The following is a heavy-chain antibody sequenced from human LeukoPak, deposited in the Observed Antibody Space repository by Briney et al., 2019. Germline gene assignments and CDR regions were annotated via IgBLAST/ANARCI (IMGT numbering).Heavy chain of an antibody. CDR1: GFTFSSYA. D-gene: IGHD2-2*01. CDR2: ISGSGGST. CDR3: ARGGLGYCSSTSCHGDWFDP. V-gene: IGHV3-23*01. Sequence: GGSLRLSCAASGFTFSSYAMSWVRQAPGKGLEWVSAISGSGGSTYYADSAKGRFTISRDNSKNTLYLQMNSLRAEDTAVYYCARGGLGYCSSTSCHGDWFDPWGQGTLVTVSS. J-gene: IGHJ5*02.